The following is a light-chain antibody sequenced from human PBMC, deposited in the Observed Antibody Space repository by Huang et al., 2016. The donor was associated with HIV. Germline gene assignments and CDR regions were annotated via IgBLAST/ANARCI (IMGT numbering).Light chain of an antibody. CDR1: QSVGGY. CDR3: QQPGS. J-gene: IGKJ2*01. CDR2: DTS. V-gene: IGKV3-11*01. Sequence: EIVLTQSPATLSLSPGERATLSCRASQSVGGYLAWYQQKPDQAPRLLIYDTSTRATCIPARFSGSGSETDFTLTICSLEPEDFAVYYCQQPGSFGQGTKVDIK.